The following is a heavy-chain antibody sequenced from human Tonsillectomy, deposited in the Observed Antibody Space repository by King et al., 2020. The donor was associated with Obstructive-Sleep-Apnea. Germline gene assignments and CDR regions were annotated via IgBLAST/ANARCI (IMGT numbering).Heavy chain of an antibody. V-gene: IGHV4-59*01. CDR2: IYYSGST. Sequence: VQLQESGPGLVKPSETLSLTCTVSGGSISSYYWSWMRQPPGKGLEWIGYIYYSGSTNYNPSLKSRVTISVDTSKNQFSLGLSSVTAADTAVYYCASGRGGGEDWFDPWGQGTLVTVSS. CDR1: GGSISSYY. D-gene: IGHD1-26*01. J-gene: IGHJ5*02. CDR3: ASGRGGGEDWFDP.